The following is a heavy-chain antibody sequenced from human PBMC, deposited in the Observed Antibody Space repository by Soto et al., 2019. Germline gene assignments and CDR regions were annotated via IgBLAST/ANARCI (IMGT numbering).Heavy chain of an antibody. D-gene: IGHD3-10*01. CDR2: ISGSGGST. Sequence: PGGSLRLSCAASGFTFSSYAMSWVRQAPGKGLEWVSAISGSGGSTYYADSVKGRFTISRDNSKNTLYLQMNSLRAEDTAVYYCAKTSNNYGSGSSPTWWVRPQADYGMDVWGQGTTVTVSS. CDR1: GFTFSSYA. J-gene: IGHJ6*02. CDR3: AKTSNNYGSGSSPTWWVRPQADYGMDV. V-gene: IGHV3-23*01.